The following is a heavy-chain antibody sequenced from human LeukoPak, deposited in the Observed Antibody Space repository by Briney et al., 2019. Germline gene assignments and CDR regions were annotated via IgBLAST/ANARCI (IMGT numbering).Heavy chain of an antibody. CDR1: GFTFSSYA. Sequence: XXSLRLSCAASGFTFSSYAMNWVRQAPGKGLEWVSSISGSGGATYYADSVKGRFTISRDNSKNTLYLQMSSLRAEDTALYYCAKGDYGYYFDYWGQGTLVTVSS. D-gene: IGHD4-17*01. J-gene: IGHJ4*02. CDR3: AKGDYGYYFDY. V-gene: IGHV3-23*01. CDR2: ISGSGGAT.